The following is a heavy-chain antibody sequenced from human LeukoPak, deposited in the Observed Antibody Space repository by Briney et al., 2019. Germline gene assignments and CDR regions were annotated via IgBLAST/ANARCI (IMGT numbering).Heavy chain of an antibody. J-gene: IGHJ4*02. D-gene: IGHD3-16*01. CDR1: GFTFSSYG. CDR2: ISGSGGST. Sequence: GGTLRLSCAASGFTFSSYGMSWVRQAPGKGLEWVSVISGSGGSTYYAASVKGRFTISRDNAKNSLYLQMNSLRAEDTAVYYCARAAENYGGRFDSWGQGTLVTVSS. V-gene: IGHV3-23*01. CDR3: ARAAENYGGRFDS.